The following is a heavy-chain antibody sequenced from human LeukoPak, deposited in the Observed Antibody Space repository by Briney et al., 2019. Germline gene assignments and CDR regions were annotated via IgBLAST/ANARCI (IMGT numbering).Heavy chain of an antibody. D-gene: IGHD3-16*01. CDR2: IIPILGMA. CDR3: AREGFGEWEQLPFVH. Sequence: GASVKVSCKSSGGTFSTYPIARVRQAPGQGLEWMGRIIPILGMANYAQKFQDRVTFTADESTSTAYMDLSSLTSEDTAVYYRAREGFGEWEQLPFVHWGQGTLVSVSS. CDR1: GGTFSTYP. V-gene: IGHV1-69*04. J-gene: IGHJ4*02.